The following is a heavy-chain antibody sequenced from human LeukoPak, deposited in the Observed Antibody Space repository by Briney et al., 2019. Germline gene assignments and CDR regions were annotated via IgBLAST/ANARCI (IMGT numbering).Heavy chain of an antibody. D-gene: IGHD5-18*01. CDR3: ARGDTAMVLTN. J-gene: IGHJ4*02. Sequence: GESLKISRKGPGYSFTSYWIGWVRQMPGKGLEWMGIIYPGDSDTRYSPSFQGQVTISADKSISTPYLQWSSLKASDTAMYYCARGDTAMVLTNWGQGTLVTVSS. CDR1: GYSFTSYW. CDR2: IYPGDSDT. V-gene: IGHV5-51*01.